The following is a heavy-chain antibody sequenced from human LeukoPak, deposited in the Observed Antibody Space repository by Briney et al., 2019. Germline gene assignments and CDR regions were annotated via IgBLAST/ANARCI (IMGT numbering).Heavy chain of an antibody. CDR2: IKQDGSEK. V-gene: IGHV3-7*01. D-gene: IGHD2-15*01. CDR3: ARARRYLGYCSGGSCYGYFDY. CDR1: GFTFSSYG. Sequence: PGGSLRLSCAASGFTFSSYGMSWVRQAPGKGLEWVANIKQDGSEKYYVDSVKGRFTISRDNAKNSLYLQMNSLRAEDTAVYYCARARRYLGYCSGGSCYGYFDYWGQGTLVTVSS. J-gene: IGHJ4*02.